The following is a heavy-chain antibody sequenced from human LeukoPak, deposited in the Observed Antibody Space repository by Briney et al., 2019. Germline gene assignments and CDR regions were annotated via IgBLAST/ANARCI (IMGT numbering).Heavy chain of an antibody. D-gene: IGHD5-18*01. CDR2: HSWNSGSI. Sequence: SLRLSCEASGYTFYYYAMHWVRQAPGEGLEWVSAHSWNSGSIGYADSVKGRFTISRDNGKNSLYLQMNSLRTEDTALYYCAKGHTYGLGESYLDFWGQGTLVSVSS. CDR3: AKGHTYGLGESYLDF. CDR1: GYTFYYYA. V-gene: IGHV3-9*01. J-gene: IGHJ4*02.